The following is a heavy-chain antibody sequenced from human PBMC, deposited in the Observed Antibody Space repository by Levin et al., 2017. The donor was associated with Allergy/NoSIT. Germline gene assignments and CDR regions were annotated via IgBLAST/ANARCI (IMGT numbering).Heavy chain of an antibody. CDR1: GYTFTNYA. CDR3: ARGIKYNWSWTTDAFDI. J-gene: IGHJ3*02. Sequence: GESLKISCKASGYTFTNYAMNWVRQAPGQGLEWMGWFNTNTGNPTYAQGFTGRFVFSLDTSVSTAYLQINSLKAEDTAVYYCARGIKYNWSWTTDAFDIWGQGTMVTVSS. CDR2: FNTNTGNP. D-gene: IGHD1-1*01. V-gene: IGHV7-4-1*02.